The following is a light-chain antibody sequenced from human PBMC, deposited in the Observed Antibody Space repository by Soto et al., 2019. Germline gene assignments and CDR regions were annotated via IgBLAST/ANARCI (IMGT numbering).Light chain of an antibody. CDR1: QSVSSSY. J-gene: IGKJ5*01. CDR2: DAS. CDR3: QQRSNWPPP. Sequence: EIVLTQSPGTLSLSPGERATLSCRASQSVSSSYLAWYQQKPGQAPRLLIYDASNRATGIPARFSGSGSGTDFTLTISSLEPEDFAVYYCQQRSNWPPPFGQGTRLEIK. V-gene: IGKV3D-20*02.